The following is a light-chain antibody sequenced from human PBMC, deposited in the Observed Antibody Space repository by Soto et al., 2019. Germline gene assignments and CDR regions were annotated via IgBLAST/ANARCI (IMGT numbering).Light chain of an antibody. CDR3: QHYNSCSEA. CDR1: QTISSW. J-gene: IGKJ1*01. V-gene: IGKV1-5*03. CDR2: KAS. Sequence: DIQMTQPPSTLSGSVGDRVTITCRASQTISSWLAWYQQKPGKAPKLLIYKASTLKSGVPSRFSGSGSGTEFTLTISSLQPDDFATYYCQHYNSCSEAFGQGTKVDIK.